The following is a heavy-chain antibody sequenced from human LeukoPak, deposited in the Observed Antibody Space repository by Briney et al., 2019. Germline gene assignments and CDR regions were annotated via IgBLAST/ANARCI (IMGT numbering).Heavy chain of an antibody. V-gene: IGHV3-21*01. J-gene: IGHJ6*03. Sequence: PGGSLRLSCAASGFTFSSYSMNWVRQAPGKGLQWVSSISSSSSYIYYADSVKGRFTISRDNAKNSLYLQMNSLRAEDTAVYYCARYGSGSYSSYFYYYYYMDVWGKGTTVTISS. CDR2: ISSSSSYI. CDR1: GFTFSSYS. D-gene: IGHD3-10*01. CDR3: ARYGSGSYSSYFYYYYYMDV.